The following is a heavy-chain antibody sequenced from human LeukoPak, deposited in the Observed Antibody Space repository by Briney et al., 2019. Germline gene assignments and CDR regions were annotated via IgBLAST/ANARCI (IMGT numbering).Heavy chain of an antibody. Sequence: PSETLSLTCALSGDFITKSVWWIWVRQTPGKGLEWIGVIYHSGSTNSNPSLKGRVTLSLDKSKNQFSLKLSSVTAADTAVYYCARGGSHLWQPFDSWGQGTLVTVSS. CDR1: GDFITKSVW. V-gene: IGHV4-4*02. J-gene: IGHJ4*02. CDR2: IYHSGST. CDR3: ARGGSHLWQPFDS. D-gene: IGHD5-18*01.